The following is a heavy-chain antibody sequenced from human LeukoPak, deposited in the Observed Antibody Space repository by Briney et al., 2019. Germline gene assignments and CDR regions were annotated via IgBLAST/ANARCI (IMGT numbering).Heavy chain of an antibody. CDR3: ARGLHYYGSGSYSDYYYYGMDV. J-gene: IGHJ6*02. V-gene: IGHV4-34*01. Sequence: SETLSLTCAVYGGSFSGYYWSWIRQPPGKGLEWIGEINHSGSTNYNPALKSRVTISVDTSKNQFSLKLSSVTAADTAVYYCARGLHYYGSGSYSDYYYYGMDVWGQGTTVTV. CDR1: GGSFSGYY. CDR2: INHSGST. D-gene: IGHD3-10*01.